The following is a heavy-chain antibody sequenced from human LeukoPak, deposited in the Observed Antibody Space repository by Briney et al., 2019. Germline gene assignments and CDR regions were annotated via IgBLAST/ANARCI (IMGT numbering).Heavy chain of an antibody. J-gene: IGHJ4*02. D-gene: IGHD4-17*01. CDR1: GGSISSSSYY. CDR2: IYYSGST. V-gene: IGHV4-39*02. Sequence: SETLSLTCTVSGGSISSSSYYWGWIRQPPGTGLEWIGSIYYSGSTYYNPSLKSRVTISVDTSKNQFSLKLSSVTAADTAVYYCAREFYGDYGGRSASSDYWGQGTLVTVSS. CDR3: AREFYGDYGGRSASSDY.